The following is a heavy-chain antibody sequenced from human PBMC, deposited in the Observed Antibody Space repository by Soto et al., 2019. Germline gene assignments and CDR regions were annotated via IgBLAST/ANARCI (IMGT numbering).Heavy chain of an antibody. Sequence: QVQLQESGPGLVKPSETLSLTCTVSGGSISSYYWSWIRQPPGEGLEWIGYIYYSGSTNYNPSLKSRVTISVDTSKNQFSLKLYSVTAADTGVYYCARHLDGYNLFDSWGQGTLVTVSS. V-gene: IGHV4-59*01. CDR2: IYYSGST. CDR3: ARHLDGYNLFDS. J-gene: IGHJ4*02. CDR1: GGSISSYY. D-gene: IGHD5-12*01.